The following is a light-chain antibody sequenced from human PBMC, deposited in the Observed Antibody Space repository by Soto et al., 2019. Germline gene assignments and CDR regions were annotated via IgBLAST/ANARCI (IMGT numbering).Light chain of an antibody. CDR2: EVS. Sequence: QSALTQPASVSGSPGQSITISCTGTSSDVGAYNYVSWYQQDPGKAPKLMIYEVSNRPSGVSNRFSGSKSGNTASLTISGLQAEDEADYYCSSYTSDSSLVFGGGTKLTVL. V-gene: IGLV2-14*01. CDR1: SSDVGAYNY. CDR3: SSYTSDSSLV. J-gene: IGLJ2*01.